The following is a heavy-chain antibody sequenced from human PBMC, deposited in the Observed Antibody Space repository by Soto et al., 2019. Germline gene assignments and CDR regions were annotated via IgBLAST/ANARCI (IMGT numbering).Heavy chain of an antibody. CDR1: GYTVTSYA. D-gene: IGHD3-22*01. V-gene: IGHV1-3*01. Sequence: GASVKVSCKASGYTVTSYAMHWVRQAPGQRREWMGWINAGNGNTKYSQKFQGRVTITRDTSASTAYMEPSSLRSEDTAVYYCARDRGSSGLGYYYYYGMDVWGQGTTVTVSS. CDR3: ARDRGSSGLGYYYYYGMDV. CDR2: INAGNGNT. J-gene: IGHJ6*02.